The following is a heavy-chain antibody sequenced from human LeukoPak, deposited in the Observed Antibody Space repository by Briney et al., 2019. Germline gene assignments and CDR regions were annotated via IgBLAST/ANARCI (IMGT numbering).Heavy chain of an antibody. D-gene: IGHD3-10*01. V-gene: IGHV4-30-2*01. CDR2: IYHSGST. CDR1: GGSISSGGYS. Sequence: PSQTLSLTCAVSGGSISSGGYSWSWIRQPPGKGLEWIGYIYHSGSTYYNPSLKSRVTISVDRSKNQFSLKLSSVTAAVTAVYYCARGEFLYGMDVWGQGTTVTVSS. CDR3: ARGEFLYGMDV. J-gene: IGHJ6*02.